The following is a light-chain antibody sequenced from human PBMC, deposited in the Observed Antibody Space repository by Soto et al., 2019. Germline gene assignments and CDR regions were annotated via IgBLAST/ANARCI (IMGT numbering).Light chain of an antibody. CDR1: NIGSKS. Sequence: SYELTQSPSISVAPGQTARLTCGGDNIGSKSVHWYQQKPGQAPVLVIYYDNDRPSGIPDRFSGSNSGNTATLTISRVEAVDEADYYCQVWNDSGDHAIFGGGTKLTVL. V-gene: IGLV3-21*04. J-gene: IGLJ2*01. CDR2: YDN. CDR3: QVWNDSGDHAI.